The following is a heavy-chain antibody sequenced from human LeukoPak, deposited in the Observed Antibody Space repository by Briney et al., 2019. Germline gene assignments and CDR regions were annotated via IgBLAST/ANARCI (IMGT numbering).Heavy chain of an antibody. CDR3: ARALNNYGGNFDY. CDR1: GGSISSSSYY. J-gene: IGHJ4*02. D-gene: IGHD4-23*01. CDR2: IYYSGST. Sequence: ASETLSLTCTVSGGSISSSSYYWGWIRQPPGKGLEWIGSIYYSGSTYYNPSLKSRVTISVDTSKNQFSLKLSSVTAADTAVYYCARALNNYGGNFDYWGQGTLVTVSS. V-gene: IGHV4-39*07.